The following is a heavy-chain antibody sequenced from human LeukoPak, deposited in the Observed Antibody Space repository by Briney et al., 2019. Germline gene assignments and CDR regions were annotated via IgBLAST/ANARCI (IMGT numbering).Heavy chain of an antibody. D-gene: IGHD3-10*01. CDR1: GYTLTELS. V-gene: IGHV1-24*01. J-gene: IGHJ6*02. CDR3: ATVGVMVRGVNDYYGMDV. Sequence: ASVKVSCKVSGYTLTELSMHWVRQAPGKGLEWMGGFDPEDGETIYAQKFQGRVAMTEDTSTDTAYMELSSLRSEDTAVYYCATVGVMVRGVNDYYGMDVWGQGTTVTASS. CDR2: FDPEDGET.